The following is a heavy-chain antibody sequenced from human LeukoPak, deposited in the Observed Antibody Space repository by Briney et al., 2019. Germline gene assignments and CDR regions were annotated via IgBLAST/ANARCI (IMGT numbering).Heavy chain of an antibody. CDR2: ISAYNGNT. CDR3: ATIYCSGGSCYLKDY. D-gene: IGHD2-15*01. J-gene: IGHJ4*02. Sequence: ASVKVSCKASGYTFTSYGISWVRQAPGQGLEWMGWISAYNGNTNYAQKFQGRVTMTEDTSTDTAYMELSSLRSEDTAVYYCATIYCSGGSCYLKDYWGQGTLVTVSS. V-gene: IGHV1-18*01. CDR1: GYTFTSYG.